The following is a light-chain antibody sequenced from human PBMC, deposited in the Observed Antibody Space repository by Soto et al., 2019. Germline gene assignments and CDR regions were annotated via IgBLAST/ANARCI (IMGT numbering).Light chain of an antibody. Sequence: NTYRASQSINSRLAWYQQKPGKAPKLLIYKASSLESGVPSGFSGSESGTEFTLTLSSLQPDDFTPYYCQRPNSAPWTFAQGTKVDIK. J-gene: IGKJ1*01. CDR2: KAS. CDR1: QSINSR. V-gene: IGKV1-5*03. CDR3: QRPNSAPWT.